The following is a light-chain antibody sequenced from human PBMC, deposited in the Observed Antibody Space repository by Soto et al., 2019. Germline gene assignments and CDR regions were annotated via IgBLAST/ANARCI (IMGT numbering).Light chain of an antibody. CDR3: QVWDSSSDPPYG. Sequence: SYELTQPPSVSVAPGKTARITCGGNNIGSKSVHWYQQKPGQAPVLVIYYDSDRPSGIPERFSGSNSGNTATLTISRVEAGDEADYYCQVWDSSSDPPYGFGTGTKVTVL. J-gene: IGLJ1*01. CDR1: NIGSKS. V-gene: IGLV3-21*04. CDR2: YDS.